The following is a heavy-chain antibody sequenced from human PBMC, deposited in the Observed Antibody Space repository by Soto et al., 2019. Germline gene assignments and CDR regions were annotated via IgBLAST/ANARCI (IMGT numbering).Heavy chain of an antibody. J-gene: IGHJ4*02. Sequence: ASVKVSCKASGYTFTGYDMHWVRQAPGQGLEWMGWIDPNSGGTNYAQKFQGRVTMTRDTSISTAYMELSRLRSDDTALYYCARAPHYYVSGSYYLLDYWGQGTLVTVSS. CDR1: GYTFTGYD. CDR3: ARAPHYYVSGSYYLLDY. V-gene: IGHV1-2*02. D-gene: IGHD3-10*01. CDR2: IDPNSGGT.